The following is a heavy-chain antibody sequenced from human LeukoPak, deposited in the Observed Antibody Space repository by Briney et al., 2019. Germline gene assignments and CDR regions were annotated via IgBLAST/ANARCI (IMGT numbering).Heavy chain of an antibody. CDR1: GFTFSYFE. CDR3: ARVAGRLQSNY. Sequence: GGSLRLSCAVSGFTFSYFEMNWVRQAPGKGLEWVSYISSRGNTRYYADSVKGRFTISGDNAKNSLYLQMNSLRAEDTAVYYCARVAGRLQSNYWGQGTLVTVSS. V-gene: IGHV3-48*03. D-gene: IGHD5-24*01. CDR2: ISSRGNTR. J-gene: IGHJ4*02.